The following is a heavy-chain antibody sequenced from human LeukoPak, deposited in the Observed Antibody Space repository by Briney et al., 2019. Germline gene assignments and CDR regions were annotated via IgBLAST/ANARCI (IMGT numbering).Heavy chain of an antibody. J-gene: IGHJ4*02. CDR2: ISPGGGTT. CDR1: GFTFSNEA. Sequence: GGSLRLSCAVSGFTFSNEAMGWVRQLRGGGLEWVSTISPGGGTTYYAESMKGRFTISRDNSKSTLYLEMNSLRAEDTAVYYRTKSRSGSSNWALQVFDNWGQGALVIVSS. CDR3: TKSRSGSSNWALQVFDN. V-gene: IGHV3-23*01. D-gene: IGHD4-11*01.